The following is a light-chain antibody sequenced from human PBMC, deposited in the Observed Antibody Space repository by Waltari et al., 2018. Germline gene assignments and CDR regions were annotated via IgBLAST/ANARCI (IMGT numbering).Light chain of an antibody. CDR2: GAS. J-gene: IGKJ1*01. V-gene: IGKV3-15*01. CDR1: PSISSD. Sequence: IVMTQSPATLSVSPGERATLSCRTSPSISSDLAWYQQKPGQAPRLLIYGASTRATGIPDRFSGSGSGTEFTLTISSLQSEDFAVYYCQQYYRWWTFGLGTKVERK. CDR3: QQYYRWWT.